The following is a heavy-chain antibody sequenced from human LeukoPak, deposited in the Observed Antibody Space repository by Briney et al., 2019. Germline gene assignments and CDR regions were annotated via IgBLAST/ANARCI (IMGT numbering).Heavy chain of an antibody. CDR2: ISSSGSTI. CDR1: GFTFSNYE. J-gene: IGHJ6*04. D-gene: IGHD3-10*02. CDR3: AELGITMIGGV. Sequence: PGGSLRLSCAASGFTFSNYEMNWVRQAPGKGLECVSYISSSGSTIYYADSVKGRFTISRDNAKNSLYLQMNSLRAEDTAVYYCAELGITMIGGVWGKGTTVTISS. V-gene: IGHV3-48*03.